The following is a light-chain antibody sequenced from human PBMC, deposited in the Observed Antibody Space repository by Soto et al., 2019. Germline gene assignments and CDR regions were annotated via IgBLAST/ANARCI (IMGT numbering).Light chain of an antibody. CDR1: QSISSW. J-gene: IGKJ1*01. CDR3: QQYNSYWT. CDR2: DAS. Sequence: DSPMYQSPSALSATIGNRVTIPCRASQSISSWLAWYQQKPGKAPKLLIYDASSLESGVPSRFSGSGSGTEFTLTISSLQPDDIATYYCQQYNSYWTFGQGTKVDFK. V-gene: IGKV1-5*01.